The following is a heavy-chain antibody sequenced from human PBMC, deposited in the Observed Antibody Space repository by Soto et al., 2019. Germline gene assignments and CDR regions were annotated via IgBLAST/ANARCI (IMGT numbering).Heavy chain of an antibody. D-gene: IGHD2-2*01. CDR2: ISSSGSTI. J-gene: IGHJ4*02. V-gene: IGHV3-11*01. Sequence: GGSLRLSCAASGFTFSDYYMSWIRQAPGKGLEWVSYISSSGSTIYYADSVKGRFTISRDNAKNSLYLQMNSLRAEDTAVYYCASSIVVVPAAFDYWGQGTLVTVSS. CDR3: ASSIVVVPAAFDY. CDR1: GFTFSDYY.